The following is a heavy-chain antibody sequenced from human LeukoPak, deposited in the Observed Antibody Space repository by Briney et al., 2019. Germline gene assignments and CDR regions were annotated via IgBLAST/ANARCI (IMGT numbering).Heavy chain of an antibody. Sequence: GGSLRLSCAASGFTFSSYAMSWVRQAPEKGLEWVSAISGSGGSTYYADSVKGRFTISRDNSKNTLYLQMNSLRAEDTAVYYCAKEGGSYYYGSGSHVTDDYWGQGTLVTVSS. J-gene: IGHJ4*02. CDR3: AKEGGSYYYGSGSHVTDDY. D-gene: IGHD3-10*01. CDR1: GFTFSSYA. CDR2: ISGSGGST. V-gene: IGHV3-23*01.